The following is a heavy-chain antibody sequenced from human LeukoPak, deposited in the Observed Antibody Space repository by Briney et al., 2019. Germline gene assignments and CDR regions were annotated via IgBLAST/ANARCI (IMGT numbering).Heavy chain of an antibody. CDR1: GGSIGSSNYD. J-gene: IGHJ4*02. V-gene: IGHV4-39*01. D-gene: IGHD3-10*01. Sequence: SETLSLTCTVSGGSIGSSNYDWSWIRQPPGKGLELDDTINESATTYYNPSLKSPVIISVDISKSQLSLNLHSVTAAGPAVYYCARQFYRGVRFDYWGQGALVTVSS. CDR3: ARQFYRGVRFDY. CDR2: INESATT.